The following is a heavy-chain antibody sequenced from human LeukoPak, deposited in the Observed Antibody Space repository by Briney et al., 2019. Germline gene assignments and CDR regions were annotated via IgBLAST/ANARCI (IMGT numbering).Heavy chain of an antibody. J-gene: IGHJ2*01. D-gene: IGHD3-22*01. CDR2: SSSSDDGK. Sequence: GGSLRLSCTASGLSLNNYAMSWVRQVPGKGLEWVSASSSSDDGKWYAESVRGRFTISRDTSKNTVYLQMNSLRVEDTAVYYCARSRQHYYESSGNYEIFNWYFDLWGRGTLVTVSS. CDR3: ARSRQHYYESSGNYEIFNWYFDL. V-gene: IGHV3-23*01. CDR1: GLSLNNYA.